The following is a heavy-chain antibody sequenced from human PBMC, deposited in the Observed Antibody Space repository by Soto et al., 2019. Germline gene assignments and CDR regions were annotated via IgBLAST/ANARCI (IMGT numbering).Heavy chain of an antibody. D-gene: IGHD6-25*01. J-gene: IGHJ4*02. Sequence: LRLSCEASGFIFSANYMTWIRQAPGKGLEWVSYIGGTSNVIYYADSVKGRFTISRDNAKNSLYLQMNSLRAEDTAVYYCARVGLSAADFDYWGQGALVTVSS. CDR2: IGGTSNVI. CDR3: ARVGLSAADFDY. CDR1: GFIFSANY. V-gene: IGHV3-11*01.